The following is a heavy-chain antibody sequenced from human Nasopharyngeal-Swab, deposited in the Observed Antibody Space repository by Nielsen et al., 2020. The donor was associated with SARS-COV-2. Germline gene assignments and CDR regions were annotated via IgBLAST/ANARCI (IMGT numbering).Heavy chain of an antibody. Sequence: GGSLRLSCAASGFTFSTYIMSWVRQAPGKGLEWVSAITGSGGTKTYAESVKGRFTISRDNSKNTLYLQMNSLRAEDTAIYYCAKDPWGAVYYYFEDWGHGTLVTVSS. V-gene: IGHV3-23*01. J-gene: IGHJ4*01. CDR2: ITGSGGTK. D-gene: IGHD3-16*01. CDR3: AKDPWGAVYYYFED. CDR1: GFTFSTYI.